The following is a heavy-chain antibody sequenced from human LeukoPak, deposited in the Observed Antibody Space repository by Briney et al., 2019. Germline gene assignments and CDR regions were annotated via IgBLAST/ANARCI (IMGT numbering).Heavy chain of an antibody. Sequence: GASVKVSCKASGYTFTSYGISWVRQAPGQGLEWMGWISAYNGNTNYAQKLQGRVTMTTDTSTSTGYMELWSLRSDDTAVYYCARVGGSYFQPIKNWFDPWGQGTLVTVSS. CDR1: GYTFTSYG. D-gene: IGHD1-26*01. J-gene: IGHJ5*02. CDR2: ISAYNGNT. V-gene: IGHV1-18*01. CDR3: ARVGGSYFQPIKNWFDP.